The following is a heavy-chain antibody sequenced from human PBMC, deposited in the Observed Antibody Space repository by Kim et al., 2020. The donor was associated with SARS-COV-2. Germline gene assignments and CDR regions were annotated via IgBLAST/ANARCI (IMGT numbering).Heavy chain of an antibody. Sequence: SETLSLTCGVSSDSFSGYYWNWIRQSPGKGLEWIGDINDRGSTNYNPSLKTRVTMSIDTSKKQVSLKLTSVIAADTAVYYCARSGSSPRYFVGLAPFDP. CDR3: ARSGSSPRYFVGLAPFDP. CDR2: INDRGST. D-gene: IGHD3-9*01. CDR1: SDSFSGYY. V-gene: IGHV4-34*01. J-gene: IGHJ5*02.